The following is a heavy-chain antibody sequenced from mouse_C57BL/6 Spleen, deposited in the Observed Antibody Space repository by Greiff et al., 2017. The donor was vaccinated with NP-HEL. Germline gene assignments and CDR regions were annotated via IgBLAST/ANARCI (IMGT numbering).Heavy chain of an antibody. D-gene: IGHD1-1*01. Sequence: QVQLQQPGTELVKPGASVKLSCKASGYTFTSYWIGNINPSNGGTNYNEKFKSKATLTVDKSSSTAYMQLSSLTSEDSAVYYCAREGVPYYYGSNWYFDVWGTGTTVTVSS. CDR1: GYTFTSYW. J-gene: IGHJ1*03. CDR3: AREGVPYYYGSNWYFDV. V-gene: IGHV1-53*01. CDR2: INPSNGGT.